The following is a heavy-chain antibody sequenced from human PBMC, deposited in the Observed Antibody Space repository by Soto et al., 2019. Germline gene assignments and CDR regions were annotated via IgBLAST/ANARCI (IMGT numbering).Heavy chain of an antibody. Sequence: QVQLQESGPGLVKPSGTLSLTCAVSGGSISSSNWWRWVRQPPGKGLEWSGENYHSGSTNYNPSLKRRVTISVYKSKNQSSLTVSSVAAADTAVYYCARDRRGCWSYGIDYWGQGTLVTVSS. CDR2: NYHSGST. J-gene: IGHJ4*02. CDR3: ARDRRGCWSYGIDY. D-gene: IGHD1-26*01. V-gene: IGHV4-4*02. CDR1: GGSISSSNW.